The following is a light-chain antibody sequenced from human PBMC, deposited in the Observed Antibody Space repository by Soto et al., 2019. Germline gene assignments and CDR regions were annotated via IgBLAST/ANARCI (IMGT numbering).Light chain of an antibody. Sequence: QSALTQPASVSGSPGPSITISCTGTSSDVGGYNYVSWYQQHPGKAPKLMVHDVYNRPSGVSNRFSGSKSGNTASLSISGLQDEDEADYYCSSYTSSSTLVVFGGGTKLTVL. V-gene: IGLV2-14*01. CDR2: DVY. CDR1: SSDVGGYNY. CDR3: SSYTSSSTLVV. J-gene: IGLJ2*01.